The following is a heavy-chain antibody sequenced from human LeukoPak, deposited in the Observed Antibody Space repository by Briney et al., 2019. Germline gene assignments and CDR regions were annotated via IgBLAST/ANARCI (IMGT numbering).Heavy chain of an antibody. CDR1: GFSFGNYA. CDR3: AKRRASDGSGYRAFEF. J-gene: IGHJ4*02. V-gene: IGHV3-23*01. D-gene: IGHD3-22*01. CDR2: ISGSGVST. Sequence: PGGSLRLSCAASGFSFGNYALSWVRQAPGKGPEWVSSISGSGVSTYYADSVKGRFTISRDNPKNTLYMQMNSLRAEDTAVYYCAKRRASDGSGYRAFEFWGQGTLVTVSS.